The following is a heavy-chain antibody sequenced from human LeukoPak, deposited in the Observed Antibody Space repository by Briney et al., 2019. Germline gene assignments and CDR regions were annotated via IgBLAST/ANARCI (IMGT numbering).Heavy chain of an antibody. CDR2: ISYDGSNK. CDR3: AKDRPSRAVAGSGEIYY. D-gene: IGHD6-19*01. CDR1: GFTFSSYG. Sequence: GGSLRLSCAASGFTFSSYGMHWVRQAPGKGLEWVAVISYDGSNKYYADSVKGRFTISRDNSKNTLYLQMNSLRAEDTAVYYGAKDRPSRAVAGSGEIYYWGQGTLVSVSS. J-gene: IGHJ4*02. V-gene: IGHV3-30*18.